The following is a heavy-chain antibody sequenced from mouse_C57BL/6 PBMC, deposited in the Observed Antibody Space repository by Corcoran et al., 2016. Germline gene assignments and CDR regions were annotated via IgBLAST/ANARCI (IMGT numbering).Heavy chain of an antibody. CDR1: GYTFTDYY. V-gene: IGHV1-26*01. Sequence: EVQLQQSGPELVKPGASVKISCKASGYTFTDYYMNWVKQSHGQSLEWIGDINPNNGGTSYNQKFKGKATLTVDKSSSTAYMELRSLTSEDSAVYYCARGVAYWGQGTLVTVSA. J-gene: IGHJ3*01. CDR3: ARGVAY. CDR2: INPNNGGT.